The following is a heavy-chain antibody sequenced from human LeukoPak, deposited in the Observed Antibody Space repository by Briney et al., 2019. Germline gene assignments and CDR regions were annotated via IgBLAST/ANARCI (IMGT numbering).Heavy chain of an antibody. J-gene: IGHJ4*02. CDR3: HVTTRSRGFDY. D-gene: IGHD1/OR15-1a*01. CDR1: GFTFSSYW. V-gene: IGHV3-7*01. Sequence: PGGSLRLSCAASGFTFSSYWMSWVRQAPGKGLEWVANIRQDGSVQNYVDSVKGRFTISIDNPKTSVYLQMSSLRAEDTAVYYCHVTTRSRGFDYWGQGTLVTVSS. CDR2: IRQDGSVQ.